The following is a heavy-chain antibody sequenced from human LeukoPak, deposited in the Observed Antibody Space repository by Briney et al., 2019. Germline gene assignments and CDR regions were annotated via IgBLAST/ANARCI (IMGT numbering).Heavy chain of an antibody. D-gene: IGHD3-10*01. V-gene: IGHV1-2*06. CDR3: ARAELLWFGESPEFDY. J-gene: IGHJ4*02. Sequence: ASVKVSCTASGYTFTGYYMHWVRQAPGQGLEWMGRINPNSGGTNYAQKFQGRVTMTRDTSISTAYMELSRLRSDDTAVYYCARAELLWFGESPEFDYWGQGTLVTVSS. CDR1: GYTFTGYY. CDR2: INPNSGGT.